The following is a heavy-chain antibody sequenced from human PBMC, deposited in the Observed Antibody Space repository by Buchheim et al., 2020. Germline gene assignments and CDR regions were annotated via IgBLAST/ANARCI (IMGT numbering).Heavy chain of an antibody. Sequence: QLQLQESGPGLVKPSETLSLTCTVSGGSISSSSYYWGWIRQPPGKGLEWIGSIYYSGSTYYNPSLKSRVTISVDKSKNQFSLKLSSVTAADTAVYYCASLPIAVAGTVMKGFDYWGQGTL. V-gene: IGHV4-39*01. J-gene: IGHJ4*02. CDR1: GGSISSSSYY. D-gene: IGHD6-19*01. CDR2: IYYSGST. CDR3: ASLPIAVAGTVMKGFDY.